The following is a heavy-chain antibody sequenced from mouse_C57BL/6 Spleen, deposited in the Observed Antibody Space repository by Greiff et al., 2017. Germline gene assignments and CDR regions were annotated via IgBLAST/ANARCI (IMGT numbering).Heavy chain of an antibody. Sequence: VQLQQSGPELVKPGASVKMSCKASGYTFTDYNMHWVKQSHGKSLEWIGYINPNNGGTSYNQKFKGKATLTVNKSSSTAYMELRSLTSEDSAVYYCARVDYYGSSYFDYGGQGTTLTVSS. CDR3: ARVDYYGSSYFDY. V-gene: IGHV1-22*01. CDR1: GYTFTDYN. CDR2: INPNNGGT. D-gene: IGHD1-1*01. J-gene: IGHJ2*01.